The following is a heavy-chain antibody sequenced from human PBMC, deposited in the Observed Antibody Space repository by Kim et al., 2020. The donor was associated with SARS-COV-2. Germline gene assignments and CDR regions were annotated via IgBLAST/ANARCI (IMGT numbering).Heavy chain of an antibody. V-gene: IGHV4-34*01. CDR3: ARGGKRFLEPNWFDP. CDR1: GGSFSGYY. D-gene: IGHD3-3*01. CDR2: INHSGST. Sequence: SETLSLTCAVYGGSFSGYYWSWIRQPPGKGLEWIGEINHSGSTNYNPSLKSRVTISVDTSKNQFSLKLSSVTAADTAVYYCARGGKRFLEPNWFDPWGQGTLVTVSS. J-gene: IGHJ5*02.